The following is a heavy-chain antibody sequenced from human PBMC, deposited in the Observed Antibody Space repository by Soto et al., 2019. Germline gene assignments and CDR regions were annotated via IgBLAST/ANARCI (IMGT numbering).Heavy chain of an antibody. CDR2: ISAYNGNT. D-gene: IGHD5-18*01. CDR3: ARGYHGYSYANFDY. Sequence: ASVKVSCKASGYTFTSYGISWVRQAPGQGLEWMGWISAYNGNTDSNPSLEGRVTISLDTPKNQLSLELSSVTAADTAVYYCARGYHGYSYANFDYWGQGILVTVSS. J-gene: IGHJ4*02. V-gene: IGHV1-18*01. CDR1: GYTFTSYG.